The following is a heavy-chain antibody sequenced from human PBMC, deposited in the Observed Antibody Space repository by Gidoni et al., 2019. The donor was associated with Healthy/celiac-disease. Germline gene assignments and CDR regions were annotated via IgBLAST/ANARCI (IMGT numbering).Heavy chain of an antibody. J-gene: IGHJ4*02. CDR3: ARHRSQQPFDY. CDR2: IYYSGST. CDR1: GGSISSSSYY. D-gene: IGHD6-13*01. V-gene: IGHV4-39*01. Sequence: QLQLQESGPGLVKPSETLSLTCTVSGGSISSSSYYWGWIRQPPGKGLEWIGSIYYSGSTYYNPSLKSRVTISVDTSKNQFSLKLSSVTAADTAVYYCARHRSQQPFDYWGQGTLVTVSS.